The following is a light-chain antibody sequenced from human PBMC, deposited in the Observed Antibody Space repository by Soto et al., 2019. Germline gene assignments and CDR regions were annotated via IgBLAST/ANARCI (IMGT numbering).Light chain of an antibody. CDR1: QTVAYTS. J-gene: IGKJ1*01. CDR3: QQYVTTPRT. CDR2: GTS. V-gene: IGKV3-20*01. Sequence: EIVLTKSPGILSLPSGARATLSCRASQTVAYTSFAWYQQRPGQAPRLLIFGTSTRATGTPDRFIGSGSGTAFTLTIRRLEAEYFAVYYCQQYVTTPRTFGQGTKVE.